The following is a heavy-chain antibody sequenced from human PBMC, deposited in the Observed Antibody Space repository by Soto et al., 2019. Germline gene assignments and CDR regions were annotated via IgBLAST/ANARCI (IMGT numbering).Heavy chain of an antibody. J-gene: IGHJ3*02. CDR1: GFTFSNAW. Sequence: GGSLRLSCAASGFTFSNAWMSWVRQSPGKGLEWVGRIKSKTDGGTTDYAAPVKGRFTISRDDSKNTLYLQMNSLKTEDTAVYYCTTDPYYDFWGGYYRPDAFDIWGQGTMVTVSS. V-gene: IGHV3-15*01. D-gene: IGHD3-3*01. CDR3: TTDPYYDFWGGYYRPDAFDI. CDR2: IKSKTDGGTT.